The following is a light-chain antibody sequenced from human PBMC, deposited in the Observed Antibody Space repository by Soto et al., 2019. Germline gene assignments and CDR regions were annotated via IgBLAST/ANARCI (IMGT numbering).Light chain of an antibody. CDR3: QQSLSIPPT. CDR2: AAS. V-gene: IGKV1-39*01. Sequence: DIQMTQSPSSLSASVGDRVTITCRASQSISSYLNWYQQKPGKAPKLLIFAASSLHSGVPSRFSGSGSGTDFTFTISSLQPEDVAAYYCQQSLSIPPTFGQGTKVDIK. J-gene: IGKJ1*01. CDR1: QSISSY.